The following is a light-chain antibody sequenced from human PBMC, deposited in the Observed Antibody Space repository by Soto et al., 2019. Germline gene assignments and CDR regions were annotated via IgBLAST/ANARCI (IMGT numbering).Light chain of an antibody. CDR2: KAS. J-gene: IGKJ4*01. CDR1: QSISSW. Sequence: DIQMTQSPSTLSASVGDRVTITCRASQSISSWLAWYQQKPGKAPKLLIYKASSLESGVPSRFSVSGSGTEFTLTISSLQPDDFVTYCCQQYNSYPLTFGGGTKVEIK. V-gene: IGKV1-5*03. CDR3: QQYNSYPLT.